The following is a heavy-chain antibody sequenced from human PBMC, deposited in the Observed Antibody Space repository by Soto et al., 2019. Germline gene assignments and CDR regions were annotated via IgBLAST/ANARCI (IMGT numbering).Heavy chain of an antibody. V-gene: IGHV4-31*03. J-gene: IGHJ2*01. CDR3: ARSVTDTARYFDL. CDR2: IYYSGST. CDR1: GGSISSGGYY. Sequence: QVQLQESGPGLVKPSQTLSLTCTVSGGSISSGGYYWSWIRQHPGKGLEWIGYIYYSGSTYYNQSLKNRVTISVYTSKNQFSLKLSSVTAADTAVYYCARSVTDTARYFDLWGLGTLVTVSS. D-gene: IGHD5-18*01.